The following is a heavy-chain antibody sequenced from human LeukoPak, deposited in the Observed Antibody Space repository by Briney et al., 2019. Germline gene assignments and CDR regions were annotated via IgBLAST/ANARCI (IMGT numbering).Heavy chain of an antibody. CDR2: ISSSSSYI. CDR3: ARVQQYDKFDY. V-gene: IGHV3-21*04. J-gene: IGHJ4*02. CDR1: GFTFSSYS. D-gene: IGHD3-22*01. Sequence: GGSLRLSCAASGFTFSSYSMNWVRQAPGKGLEWVSSISSSSSYIYYADSVKGRFTISRDNAKNSLYLQMNSLRVEDTALYFCARVQQYDKFDYWGQGTLVTVSS.